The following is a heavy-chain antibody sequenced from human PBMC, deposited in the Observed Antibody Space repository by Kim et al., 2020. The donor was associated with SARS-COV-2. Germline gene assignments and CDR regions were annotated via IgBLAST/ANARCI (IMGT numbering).Heavy chain of an antibody. Sequence: SETLSLTCTVSGGSISSSSYYWGWIRQPPGKGLEWIGSIYYSGSTYYNPSLKSRVTISVDTSNNQFSLKLSSVTAAGTAVYYCARQGRYFVRLGAFVIWGQGTMVTVSS. CDR2: IYYSGST. CDR1: GGSISSSSYY. V-gene: IGHV4-39*01. J-gene: IGHJ3*02. CDR3: ARQGRYFVRLGAFVI. D-gene: IGHD3-9*01.